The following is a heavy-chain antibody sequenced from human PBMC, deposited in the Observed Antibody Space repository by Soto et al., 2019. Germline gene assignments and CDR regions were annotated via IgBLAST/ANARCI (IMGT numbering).Heavy chain of an antibody. CDR2: IWYDGSNK. CDR3: ARDGYYDIFTGPITPVLYYYYGMDV. Sequence: GGSLRLSCAASGFTFSSYGMHWVRQAPGKGLEWVAVIWYDGSNKYYADSVKGRFTISRDNSKNTLYLQMNSLRAEDTAVYYCARDGYYDIFTGPITPVLYYYYGMDVWGQGTTVTVSS. V-gene: IGHV3-33*01. CDR1: GFTFSSYG. D-gene: IGHD3-9*01. J-gene: IGHJ6*02.